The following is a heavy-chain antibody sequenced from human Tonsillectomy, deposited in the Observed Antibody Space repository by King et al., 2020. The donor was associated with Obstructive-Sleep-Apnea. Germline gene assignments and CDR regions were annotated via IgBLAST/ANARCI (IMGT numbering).Heavy chain of an antibody. V-gene: IGHV3-33*01. J-gene: IGHJ4*02. Sequence: VQLVESGGGVVQPGRSLRRSCAASGFTFSSYGMHWVRQAPGKGLEWVAVIWYDGSNKYYADSVKGRFTISRDNSKNTRYLQMNSLRAEDTAVYYCARDRRGVIDYWGQGTLVTVSS. CDR1: GFTFSSYG. D-gene: IGHD3-10*01. CDR2: IWYDGSNK. CDR3: ARDRRGVIDY.